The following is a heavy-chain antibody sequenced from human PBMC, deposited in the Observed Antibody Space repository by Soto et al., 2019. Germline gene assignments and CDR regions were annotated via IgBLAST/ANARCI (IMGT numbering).Heavy chain of an antibody. J-gene: IGHJ2*01. V-gene: IGHV2-26*01. CDR1: GFSLSNARMG. D-gene: IGHD4-4*01. CDR3: ARIPSNYWYFDL. Sequence: QVTLKESGPVLVKPTETLTLTCTVSGFSLSNARMGVSWIRQPPGKALEWLAHIFSNDEKSYSTSLKSRLTISKDNSKSQVVLTMTNMDPVDTATYYCARIPSNYWYFDLWGRSTLVTVSS. CDR2: IFSNDEK.